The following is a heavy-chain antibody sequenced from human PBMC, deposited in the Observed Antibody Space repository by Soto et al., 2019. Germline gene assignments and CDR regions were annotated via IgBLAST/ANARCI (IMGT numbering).Heavy chain of an antibody. CDR3: ERALGYCFSASCWVDY. CDR2: ISYDGNNE. CDR1: GFTFSNYA. Sequence: QVQLVESGGGVVQPGRSLRLSCKASGFTFSNYALHWVRQAPGKGLEWVAVISYDGNNEYYADSVKGRFTISRDKSKNTLYLQMNSLTAEDKAVYYCERALGYCFSASCWVDYWGQGTLVTVSS. V-gene: IGHV3-30-3*01. D-gene: IGHD2-2*01. J-gene: IGHJ4*02.